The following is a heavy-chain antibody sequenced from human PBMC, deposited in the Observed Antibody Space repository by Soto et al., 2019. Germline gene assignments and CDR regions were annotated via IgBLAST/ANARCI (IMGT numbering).Heavy chain of an antibody. CDR1: GGSLSSYF. CDR3: ARQRYCTNAVCHTFDS. V-gene: IGHV4-59*08. J-gene: IGHJ4*02. D-gene: IGHD2-8*01. Sequence: QVQLQESGPGLVKPSETLSLTCTVSGGSLSSYFWSWIRQPPGKGLEWIGYIYYSGSTNYNPALKNQVTISVDTSSNHFSLRMSSVTAADTAVYYCARQRYCTNAVCHTFDSWGQGTLVTVSS. CDR2: IYYSGST.